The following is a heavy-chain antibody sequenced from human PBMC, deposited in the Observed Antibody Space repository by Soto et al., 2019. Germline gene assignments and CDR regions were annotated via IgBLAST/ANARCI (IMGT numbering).Heavy chain of an antibody. CDR2: IYYSGST. Sequence: PSETLSLTCTVSGGSISSYYWSWIRQPPGKGLEWIGYIYYSGSTNYNPSLKSRVTISVDTSKNQFSLKLSSVTAADTAVYYCARLIYDFWSGYFDYWGQGTLVTVSS. V-gene: IGHV4-59*08. J-gene: IGHJ4*02. D-gene: IGHD3-3*01. CDR1: GGSISSYY. CDR3: ARLIYDFWSGYFDY.